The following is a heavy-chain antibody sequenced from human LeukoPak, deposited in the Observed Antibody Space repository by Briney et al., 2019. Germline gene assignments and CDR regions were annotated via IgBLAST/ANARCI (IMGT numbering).Heavy chain of an antibody. CDR1: GFSFSAYG. Sequence: PGRSLRLPCAASGFSFSAYGVHWVRQAPGKGLEWVAVIWYDGSSKDYADSVKGRFTLSRDNSKNTLYLQMNSLTVEDTAVYYCARSQSSSLIDYWGQGTLVTVSS. CDR3: ARSQSSSLIDY. V-gene: IGHV3-33*01. D-gene: IGHD6-13*01. J-gene: IGHJ4*02. CDR2: IWYDGSSK.